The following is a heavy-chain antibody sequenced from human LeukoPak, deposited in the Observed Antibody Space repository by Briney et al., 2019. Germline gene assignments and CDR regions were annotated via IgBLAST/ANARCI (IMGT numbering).Heavy chain of an antibody. Sequence: GGSLRLSCAASGFTFSNFEMNWVRRAPGKGLEWVSHITTDSSSKKYTDSVKGRFTISRDNAKNSLYLQMNSLRAEDTALYYCTREAGDPSYGMDVWGQGTLVTVSS. CDR1: GFTFSNFE. J-gene: IGHJ6*02. D-gene: IGHD3-10*01. V-gene: IGHV3-48*03. CDR2: ITTDSSSK. CDR3: TREAGDPSYGMDV.